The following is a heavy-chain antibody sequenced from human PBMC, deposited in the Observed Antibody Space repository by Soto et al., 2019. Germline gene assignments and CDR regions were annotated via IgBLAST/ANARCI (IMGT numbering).Heavy chain of an antibody. Sequence: PGGSLRLSCAASGFTFSGSGMHWVRQASGKGLEWVGRIRSKANAYTTAYAASVKGRFTISRDDAKNTAYLQMNSLKTEDTAVYYCTRQSSGYENDHWGQGTLVTVSS. V-gene: IGHV3-73*01. CDR1: GFTFSGSG. D-gene: IGHD5-12*01. J-gene: IGHJ4*02. CDR3: TRQSSGYENDH. CDR2: IRSKANAYTT.